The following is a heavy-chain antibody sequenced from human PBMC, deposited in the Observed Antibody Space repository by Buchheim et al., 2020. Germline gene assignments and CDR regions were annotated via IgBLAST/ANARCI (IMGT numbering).Heavy chain of an antibody. CDR2: INPSGGST. CDR3: AREGPIVVVPAAIHYYGMDV. V-gene: IGHV1-46*03. J-gene: IGHJ6*02. Sequence: QVQLVQSGAEVKKPGASVKVSCKASGCTFTSYYMHWVRQAPGQGLEWMGIINPSGGSTSYAQKFQGRVTMTRDTSTSTVYMELSSLISEDTAVYYCAREGPIVVVPAAIHYYGMDVWGQGTT. D-gene: IGHD2-2*01. CDR1: GCTFTSYY.